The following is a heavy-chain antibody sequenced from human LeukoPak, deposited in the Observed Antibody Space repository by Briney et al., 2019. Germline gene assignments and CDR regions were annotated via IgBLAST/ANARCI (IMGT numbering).Heavy chain of an antibody. CDR2: IRQDGSER. CDR1: GFIFIHFW. Sequence: GGSLRLSCEASGFIFIHFWMSWVRQAPGKGLEWVASIRQDGSERYYVDSVKGRFNISRENAKNSLYLQVNSLRVEDTAIYYCARQNLYYDFWSGYSRDYYYMDVWGKGTTVTVSS. J-gene: IGHJ6*03. V-gene: IGHV3-7*01. CDR3: ARQNLYYDFWSGYSRDYYYMDV. D-gene: IGHD3-3*01.